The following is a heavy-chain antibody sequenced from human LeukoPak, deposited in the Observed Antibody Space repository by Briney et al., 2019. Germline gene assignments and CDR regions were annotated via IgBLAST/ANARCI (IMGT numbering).Heavy chain of an antibody. CDR2: MNPNSGNT. V-gene: IGHV1-8*01. CDR1: GYTFTSYD. CDR3: ARAYGGSYNAGGY. D-gene: IGHD1-26*01. J-gene: IGHJ4*02. Sequence: APVKVSCKASGYTFTSYDINWVRQATGQGLEWMGRMNPNSGNTGYAQKFQGRVTMTRNTSISTAYMELSSLRSEDTAVYYCARAYGGSYNAGGYWGQGTLATVSS.